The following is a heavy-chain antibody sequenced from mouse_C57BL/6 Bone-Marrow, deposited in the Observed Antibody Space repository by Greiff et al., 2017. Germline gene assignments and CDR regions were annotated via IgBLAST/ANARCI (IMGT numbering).Heavy chain of an antibody. CDR3: ARSHYYGSSPRWYFDV. CDR2: ISSGSSTI. D-gene: IGHD1-1*01. V-gene: IGHV5-17*01. Sequence: EVMLVESGGGLVKPGGSLKLSCAASGFTFSDYGMHWVRQAPEKGLEWVAYISSGSSTIYYADTVKGRFTISRDNAKNTLFLQMTSLRSEDTAMYYCARSHYYGSSPRWYFDVWGTGTTVTVAS. CDR1: GFTFSDYG. J-gene: IGHJ1*03.